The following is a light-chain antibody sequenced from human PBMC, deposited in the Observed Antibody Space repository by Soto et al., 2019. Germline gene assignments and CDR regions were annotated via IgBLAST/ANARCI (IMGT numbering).Light chain of an antibody. J-gene: IGKJ1*01. CDR3: QQYNTYAWT. Sequence: DIQMTQSPSTLSAFVGDRVTITCRASQSIGRWLAWYQQKPGKAPKLLIYDASSLESGVPSRFSGSGSGTEFTLTISSLQPDDFATYYCQQYNTYAWTFGQGTKVDSK. V-gene: IGKV1-5*01. CDR1: QSIGRW. CDR2: DAS.